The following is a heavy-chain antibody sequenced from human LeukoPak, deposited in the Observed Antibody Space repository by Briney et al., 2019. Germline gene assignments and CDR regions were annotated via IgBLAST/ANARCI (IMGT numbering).Heavy chain of an antibody. Sequence: TSETLSLTCSVSGGSISSTNYYWGWIRQPPGKGLEWIGSVFYSGSTYYNPSLKSRVTISVDTSKNQFSLKLSSVTAADTAVYYCARDGFGYNYHYYMDVWGKGTTVTVSS. J-gene: IGHJ6*03. CDR2: VFYSGST. D-gene: IGHD5-24*01. CDR3: ARDGFGYNYHYYMDV. CDR1: GGSISSTNYY. V-gene: IGHV4-39*07.